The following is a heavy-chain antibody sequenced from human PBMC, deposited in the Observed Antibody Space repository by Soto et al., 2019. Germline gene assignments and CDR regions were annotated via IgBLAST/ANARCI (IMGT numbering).Heavy chain of an antibody. V-gene: IGHV5-51*01. CDR2: IYPGDSDT. CDR1: GYSFISYW. D-gene: IGHD3-10*01. Sequence: PGESLKISCKGSGYSFISYWIGWVRQMPGKGLEWMGIIYPGDSDTRYSPSFQGQVTISADKSISTAYLQWSSLKASDTAMYYCAGGGVRGVITRTRDYYGMDVWGQGTTVTV. CDR3: AGGGVRGVITRTRDYYGMDV. J-gene: IGHJ6*02.